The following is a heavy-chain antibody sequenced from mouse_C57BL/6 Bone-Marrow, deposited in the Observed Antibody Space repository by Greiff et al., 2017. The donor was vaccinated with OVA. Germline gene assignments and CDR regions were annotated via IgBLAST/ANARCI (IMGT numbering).Heavy chain of an antibody. CDR2: IRLKSDNYAT. Sequence: EVKLLESGGGLVQPGGSMKLSCVASGFTFSNYWMNWVRQSPEKGLEWVAQIRLKSDNYATHYAESVKGRFTISRDDSKSSVYLQMNNLRAEDTGIYYCTLTGTLAWFAYWGQGTLVTVSA. CDR3: TLTGTLAWFAY. J-gene: IGHJ3*01. CDR1: GFTFSNYW. D-gene: IGHD4-1*01. V-gene: IGHV6-3*01.